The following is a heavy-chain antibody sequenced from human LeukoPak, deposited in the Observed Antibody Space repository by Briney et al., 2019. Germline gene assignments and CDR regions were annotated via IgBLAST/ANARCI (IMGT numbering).Heavy chain of an antibody. D-gene: IGHD5-12*01. Sequence: GGSLRLSCAASGFTFSSYSMNWVRQAPGKGLEWVVNIKQDGSEKYYVDSVKGRFTISRDNAKNSLYLQLNSLRAEDTAVYYCARARGGYDFDYWGQGTLVTVSS. V-gene: IGHV3-7*03. CDR3: ARARGGYDFDY. CDR2: IKQDGSEK. J-gene: IGHJ4*02. CDR1: GFTFSSYS.